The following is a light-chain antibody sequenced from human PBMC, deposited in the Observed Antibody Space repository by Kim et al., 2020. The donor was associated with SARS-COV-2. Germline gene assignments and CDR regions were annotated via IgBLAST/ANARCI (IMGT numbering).Light chain of an antibody. CDR1: QDISTW. V-gene: IGKV1-5*03. CDR3: QHYSRYPYT. J-gene: IGKJ2*01. Sequence: SASVGDRVTNTCRASQDISTWLAWYQQKPGKAPNLLIYKASNLESGVPSRFSGSGSGTGFTLTISSLQPDDFATYYCQHYSRYPYTFGQGTKLEI. CDR2: KAS.